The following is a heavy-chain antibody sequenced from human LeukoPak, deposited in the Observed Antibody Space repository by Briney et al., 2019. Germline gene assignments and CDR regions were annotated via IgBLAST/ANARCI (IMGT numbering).Heavy chain of an antibody. J-gene: IGHJ4*02. CDR1: GGSIRSYY. D-gene: IGHD1-7*01. V-gene: IGHV4-59*08. Sequence: PSGTLSPTCTVSGGSIRSYYWSLIRQPPRKGLEWIGYIYYSGSTNYNPSLKSRVTISVDTSKNQFSLKLSSVTAADTAVYYCARSRTGTNFDYWGQGTLVTVSS. CDR2: IYYSGST. CDR3: ARSRTGTNFDY.